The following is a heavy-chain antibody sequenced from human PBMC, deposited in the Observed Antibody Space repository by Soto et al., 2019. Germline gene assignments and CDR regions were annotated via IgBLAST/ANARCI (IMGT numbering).Heavy chain of an antibody. J-gene: IGHJ2*01. CDR3: ARTGGSLALRTNWYFDL. Sequence: QVQLQESGPGLVRPSETLSLTCTVSGGSISSSSYYWAWIRQPPGQGLEWIGNIYYSGRTYFNPSLKSRVSMSVDTSENQFSLKLDSVTAADTAVYSCARTGGSLALRTNWYFDLWGRGTLVTVSS. CDR2: IYYSGRT. V-gene: IGHV4-39*01. D-gene: IGHD3-10*01. CDR1: GGSISSSSYY.